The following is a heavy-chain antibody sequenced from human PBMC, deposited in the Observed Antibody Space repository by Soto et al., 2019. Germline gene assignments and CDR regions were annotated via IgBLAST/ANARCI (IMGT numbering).Heavy chain of an antibody. D-gene: IGHD3-22*01. V-gene: IGHV1-69*13. CDR2: IIPIFGTA. CDR3: ARGYYYDSSGYYYVPFDY. Sequence: SVKVSFKASGGTFISYAISWVRQAPGQGLEWMGGIIPIFGTANYAQKFQGRVTITADESTSTAYMELSSLRSEDTAVYYCARGYYYDSSGYYYVPFDYWGQGTLVTVSS. CDR1: GGTFISYA. J-gene: IGHJ4*02.